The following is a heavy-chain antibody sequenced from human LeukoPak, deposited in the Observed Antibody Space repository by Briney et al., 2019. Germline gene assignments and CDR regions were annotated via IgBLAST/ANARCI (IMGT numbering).Heavy chain of an antibody. CDR3: ARVQSSSWYDVYYYYYMDV. CDR2: IKQDGSEK. V-gene: IGHV3-7*01. J-gene: IGHJ6*03. Sequence: QSGGSLRLSCAASGFTFSSYGMHWVRQAPGKGLEWVANIKQDGSEKYYVDSVKGRFTISRDNAKNTLYLQMNSLRAEDTAVYYCARVQSSSWYDVYYYYYMDVWGKGTTVTISS. CDR1: GFTFSSYG. D-gene: IGHD6-13*01.